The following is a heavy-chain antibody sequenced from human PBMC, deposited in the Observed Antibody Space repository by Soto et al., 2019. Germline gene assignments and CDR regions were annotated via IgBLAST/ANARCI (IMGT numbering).Heavy chain of an antibody. V-gene: IGHV4-31*03. CDR3: ARDRGSYGMDV. CDR2: VSPSGTT. J-gene: IGHJ6*02. CDR1: GDSISVGYY. Sequence: QVQLQESGPGLVKPSQTLSLTCTVSGDSISVGYYWSWIRQHPGKGLEWIGYVSPSGTTYYNPSLKSRVPISTDTSKNQFSLEVSSVTAADTAVYYCARDRGSYGMDVWGQGTTVTVSS.